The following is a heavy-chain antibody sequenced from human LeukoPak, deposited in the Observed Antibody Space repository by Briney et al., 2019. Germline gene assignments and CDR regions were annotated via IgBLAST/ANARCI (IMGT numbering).Heavy chain of an antibody. CDR1: GFTFSSYG. CDR3: AKGESSGFLDY. CDR2: ISYDGNNK. D-gene: IGHD3-22*01. V-gene: IGHV3-30*18. Sequence: GGSLRLSCAASGFTFSSYGMHWVRQAPGKGLEWVAVISYDGNNKYYADSVKGRFTISRDNSKNTLYLQMNSLRAEDTAVYYCAKGESSGFLDYWGQGTLVTVSS. J-gene: IGHJ4*02.